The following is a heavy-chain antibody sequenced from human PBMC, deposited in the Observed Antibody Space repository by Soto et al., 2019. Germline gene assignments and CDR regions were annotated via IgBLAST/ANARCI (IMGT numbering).Heavy chain of an antibody. D-gene: IGHD3-16*01. CDR3: ATGSSLGAPR. Sequence: EVQLVESGGGLVKPGGSLRLSCAASEFTFGHVWISWVRQAPGKGLEWVGRIKSKTDGGTSDYAAPVKGRFTISRDDSKSTLYLQMNSLKAEDTAVYYCATGSSLGAPRWGQGTLVTVSS. CDR1: EFTFGHVW. CDR2: IKSKTDGGTS. J-gene: IGHJ4*02. V-gene: IGHV3-15*01.